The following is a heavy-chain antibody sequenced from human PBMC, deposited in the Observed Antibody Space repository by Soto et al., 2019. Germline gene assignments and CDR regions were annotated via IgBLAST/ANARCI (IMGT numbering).Heavy chain of an antibody. CDR2: IYHSGTT. V-gene: IGHV4-4*02. CDR1: GGSISSSNW. J-gene: IGHJ6*02. CDR3: ARDDRETTARPGYHYYYYGMDV. D-gene: IGHD6-6*01. Sequence: PSETLSLTCVVSGGSISSSNWWSWVRQSPGKGLEWIGEIYHSGTTNYNPSLKSRVTISVDKSKNQFSLKLISVTAADTAVYFCARDDRETTARPGYHYYYYGMDVWGQGTTVTVSS.